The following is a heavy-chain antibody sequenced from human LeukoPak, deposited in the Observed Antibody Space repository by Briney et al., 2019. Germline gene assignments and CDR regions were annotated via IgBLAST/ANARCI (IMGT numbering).Heavy chain of an antibody. Sequence: SETLSLTCTVSGGSISSSSYYWGWIRQPPGKGLEWIGSIYYSGSTYYNPSLKSRVTVSVDTSKSQFYLKLSSVTAADTAVYYCASQFIAAADQLFDYWGQGTLVTVST. D-gene: IGHD6-13*01. CDR2: IYYSGST. CDR1: GGSISSSSYY. CDR3: ASQFIAAADQLFDY. J-gene: IGHJ4*02. V-gene: IGHV4-39*01.